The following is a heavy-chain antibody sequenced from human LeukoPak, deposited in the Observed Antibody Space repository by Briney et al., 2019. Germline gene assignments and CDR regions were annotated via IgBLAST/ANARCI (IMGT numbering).Heavy chain of an antibody. V-gene: IGHV1-69*05. CDR3: ARGYYDSSGYPYSRAYYFDY. D-gene: IGHD3-22*01. J-gene: IGHJ4*02. Sequence: ASVKVSCKASGGTFSSYAISWVRQAPGQGLEWMGGIIPIFGTANYAQKFQGRVTITTDESTSTAYMELSSLRSEDTAVYYCARGYYDSSGYPYSRAYYFDYWGQGTLVTVSS. CDR1: GGTFSSYA. CDR2: IIPIFGTA.